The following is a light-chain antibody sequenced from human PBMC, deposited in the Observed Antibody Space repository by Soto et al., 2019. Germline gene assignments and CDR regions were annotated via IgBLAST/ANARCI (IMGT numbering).Light chain of an antibody. CDR3: SSYTSSSTPLF. J-gene: IGLJ1*01. CDR2: DVS. V-gene: IGLV2-14*01. CDR1: SSDVGGYNY. Sequence: QSALTQPASVSGSPGQSITISCTGTSSDVGGYNYVSWYQQHPGKAPKLMIYDVSSRPSGVSNRFSGSKSGNTASLTISGLQAEDEADYYCSSYTSSSTPLFFGTGTKLTVL.